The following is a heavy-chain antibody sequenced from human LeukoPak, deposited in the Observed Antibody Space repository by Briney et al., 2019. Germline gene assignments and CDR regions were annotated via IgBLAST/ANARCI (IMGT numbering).Heavy chain of an antibody. CDR1: GYTFSDYY. Sequence: ASVKVSCKVSGYTFSDYYMHWVRQAPGQGLEWMGWINANNGGKTYAQNFQGRVTMTRDTSISTAYMELSRLRSDDSAIYYCTRDHCSFANCYEDYYYGMDVWGQGNPGHRLL. J-gene: IGHJ6*02. CDR2: INANNGGK. V-gene: IGHV1-2*02. D-gene: IGHD2-2*01. CDR3: TRDHCSFANCYEDYYYGMDV.